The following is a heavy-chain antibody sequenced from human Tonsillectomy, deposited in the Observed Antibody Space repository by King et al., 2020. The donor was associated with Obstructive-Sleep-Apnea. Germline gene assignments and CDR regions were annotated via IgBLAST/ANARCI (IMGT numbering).Heavy chain of an antibody. CDR3: ARRGYLEY. CDR1: GDSISDYY. V-gene: IGHV4-59*01. J-gene: IGHJ4*02. Sequence: VQLQESGPGLVKPSETLSLTCTVSGDSISDYYWSWIRQPPGKGLELIGVIYNRGSTKYNPSLKSRVTISIDTSKNQFSLKRGSVTAADTAVYYCARRGYLEYWGQGTLVTVSS. CDR2: IYNRGST.